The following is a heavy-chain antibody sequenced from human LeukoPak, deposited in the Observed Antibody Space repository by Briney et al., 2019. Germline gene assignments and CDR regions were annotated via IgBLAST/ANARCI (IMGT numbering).Heavy chain of an antibody. Sequence: GGSLRLTCAASGFTFSSYAMHWVRQDPGKRLEWVAVISYDGSNKYYADSVKGRFTISRDNSKNTLYLQMNSLRAEDTAVYYCARGRGDGYNFDYWGQGTLVTVSS. V-gene: IGHV3-30-3*01. CDR1: GFTFSSYA. J-gene: IGHJ4*02. CDR2: ISYDGSNK. CDR3: ARGRGDGYNFDY. D-gene: IGHD5-24*01.